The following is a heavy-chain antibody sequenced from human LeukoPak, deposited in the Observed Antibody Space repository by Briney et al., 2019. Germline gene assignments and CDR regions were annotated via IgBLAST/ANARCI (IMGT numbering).Heavy chain of an antibody. V-gene: IGHV4-39*07. CDR1: GGSISSSSYY. CDR2: IYYSGST. D-gene: IGHD3-10*01. CDR3: ARDLNSGFGELLSSDEPI. Sequence: PSETLSLTCTVSGGSISSSSYYWGWIRQPPGKGLEWIGSIYYSGSTYYNPSLKSRVTISVDTSKNQFSLKLSSVTAADTAVYYCARDLNSGFGELLSSDEPIWGQGTMVTVSS. J-gene: IGHJ3*02.